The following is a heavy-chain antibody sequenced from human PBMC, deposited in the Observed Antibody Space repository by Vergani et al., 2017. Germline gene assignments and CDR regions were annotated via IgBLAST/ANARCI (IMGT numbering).Heavy chain of an antibody. D-gene: IGHD5-18*01. V-gene: IGHV3-7*03. J-gene: IGHJ4*02. CDR3: ARGASMVTVRFDY. CDR1: GFTFSSYW. Sequence: EVQLVESGGGLVQPGGSLRLSCAASGFTFSSYWMSWVRQAPGKGLEWVANIKQDGSEKYYVDSVKGRFTISRDNAKNSLYLPMNSLRAEDTAVYYCARGASMVTVRFDYWGQGTLVTVSS. CDR2: IKQDGSEK.